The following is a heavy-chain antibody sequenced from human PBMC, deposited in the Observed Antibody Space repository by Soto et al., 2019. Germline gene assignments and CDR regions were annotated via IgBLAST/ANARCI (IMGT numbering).Heavy chain of an antibody. CDR2: IVVGSGNT. CDR1: GFTFTSSA. V-gene: IGHV1-58*01. Sequence: SVKVSCKASGFTFTSSAVQWVRQARGQRLEWIGWIVVGSGNTNYAQKFQERVTISRDNAKNSLYLQMNSLRDEDTAVYYCASGGSDGVIYYYYGMDVWGQGTTVTVSS. J-gene: IGHJ6*02. D-gene: IGHD4-17*01. CDR3: ASGGSDGVIYYYYGMDV.